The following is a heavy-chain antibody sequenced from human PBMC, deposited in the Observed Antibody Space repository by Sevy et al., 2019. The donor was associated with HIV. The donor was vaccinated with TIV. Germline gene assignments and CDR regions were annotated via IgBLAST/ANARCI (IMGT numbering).Heavy chain of an antibody. CDR3: ARRISMVRGQDYYYGMDV. CDR1: GGSISSSSYY. Sequence: SETLSLTCTVSGGSISSSSYYWGWIRQPPGKGLEWIGSIYYSGSTYYNPSLKSRVTISVDTSKNQFSLKLSSVTAADTAVYYCARRISMVRGQDYYYGMDVWGQGTTVTVSS. V-gene: IGHV4-39*01. CDR2: IYYSGST. D-gene: IGHD3-10*01. J-gene: IGHJ6*02.